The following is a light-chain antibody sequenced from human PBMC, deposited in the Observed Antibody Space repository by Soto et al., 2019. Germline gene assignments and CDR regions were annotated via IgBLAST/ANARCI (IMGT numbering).Light chain of an antibody. CDR2: SNN. CDR3: AAWDDSLSVWL. Sequence: QSVLPQPPSASGTPGQRVTISCSGSSSNTGSNYVYWYQQLPGTAPKLLIYSNNQRPSGVPGRFSGSKSGTSASLAISGLRSEDEADYYCAAWDDSLSVWLFGGGTKLTVL. V-gene: IGLV1-47*02. J-gene: IGLJ3*02. CDR1: SSNTGSNY.